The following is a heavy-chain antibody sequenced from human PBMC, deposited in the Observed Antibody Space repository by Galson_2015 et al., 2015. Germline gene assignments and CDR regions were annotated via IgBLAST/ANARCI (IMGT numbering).Heavy chain of an antibody. Sequence: PALVKPTQTLTLTCTFSGFSLSTSGMCVSWIRQPPGKALEWLALIDWDDDKYYSTSLKTRLTISKDTSKNQVVLTMTNMDPVDTATYYCARSLDYYDSSGYFGYFDYWGQGTLVTLSS. J-gene: IGHJ4*02. CDR2: IDWDDDK. CDR1: GFSLSTSGMC. D-gene: IGHD3-22*01. CDR3: ARSLDYYDSSGYFGYFDY. V-gene: IGHV2-70*01.